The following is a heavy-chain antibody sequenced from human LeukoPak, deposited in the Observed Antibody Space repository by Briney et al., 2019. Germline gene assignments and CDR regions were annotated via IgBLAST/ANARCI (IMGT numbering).Heavy chain of an antibody. J-gene: IGHJ5*02. CDR2: ISWNSGSI. V-gene: IGHV3-9*01. CDR1: GFTFDDYA. Sequence: GGSLRLSCAASGFTFDDYAMHWVRQAPGKGLEWVSGISWNSGSIGYADSVKGRFTISRDNAKNSLYLQMNSLRAEDTALYYCARDDGSSWYISWGQGTLVTVSS. D-gene: IGHD6-13*01. CDR3: ARDDGSSWYIS.